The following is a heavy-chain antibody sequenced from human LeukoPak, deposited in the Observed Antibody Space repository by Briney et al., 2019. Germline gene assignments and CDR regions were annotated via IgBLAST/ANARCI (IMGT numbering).Heavy chain of an antibody. V-gene: IGHV3-23*01. D-gene: IGHD4-17*01. CDR3: ALTTVPNYYYYYMDV. CDR2: ISGSGGST. J-gene: IGHJ6*03. CDR1: GLTFSSHA. Sequence: GGSLRLSCAASGLTFSSHAMSWVRQAPGKGLEWVSAISGSGGSTYYADSVKGRFTISRDNSKNTLYLQMHSLRAEDTAVYYCALTTVPNYYYYYMDVWGKGTTVTVSS.